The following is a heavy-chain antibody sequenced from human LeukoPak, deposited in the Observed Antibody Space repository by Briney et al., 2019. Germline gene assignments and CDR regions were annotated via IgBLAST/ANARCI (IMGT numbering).Heavy chain of an antibody. J-gene: IGHJ6*02. Sequence: SETLSLTCTVSGASISKSYWNWIRQPPGEELEWIGCTFNSGSTRYNPSLGSRVTISEDTSRNQFSLRLTSVTAADTATYYCSRASPGAIYYYGMDVWGHGTTVTVSS. CDR2: TFNSGST. CDR3: SRASPGAIYYYGMDV. CDR1: GASISKSY. V-gene: IGHV4-59*01. D-gene: IGHD2/OR15-2a*01.